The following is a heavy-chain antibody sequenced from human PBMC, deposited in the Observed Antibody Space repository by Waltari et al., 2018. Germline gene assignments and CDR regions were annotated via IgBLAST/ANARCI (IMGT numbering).Heavy chain of an antibody. Sequence: QVQFVQSGAEVKKPGASVKVSCKASGYTFTSYAMHWVRQAPGQRLEWMGWINAGNGNTKYSQKFQGRVTITRDTSASTAYMELSSLRSEDTAVYYCARAGTGYCSGGSYCYFDYWGQGTLVTVSS. D-gene: IGHD2-15*01. CDR3: ARAGTGYCSGGSYCYFDY. CDR2: INAGNGNT. J-gene: IGHJ4*02. CDR1: GYTFTSYA. V-gene: IGHV1-3*01.